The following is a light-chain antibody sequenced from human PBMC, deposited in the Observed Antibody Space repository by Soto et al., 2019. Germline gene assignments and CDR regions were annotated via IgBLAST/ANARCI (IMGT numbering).Light chain of an antibody. CDR3: QQYGSSQYT. J-gene: IGKJ2*01. V-gene: IGKV3-20*01. Sequence: EILLTQYPGTLSLSPGERATLSCRASQSVNNNYFAWYQQKPGQAPRLLIYGASSRATGIPDRFSGSGSGTDFTLTISRVEAEDVAVYYCQQYGSSQYTFGQGTKLEIK. CDR1: QSVNNNY. CDR2: GAS.